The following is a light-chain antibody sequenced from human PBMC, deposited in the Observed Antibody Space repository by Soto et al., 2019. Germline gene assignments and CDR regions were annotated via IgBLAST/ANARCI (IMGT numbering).Light chain of an antibody. CDR3: EAWDDSLNGPGV. V-gene: IGLV1-44*01. J-gene: IGLJ2*01. CDR2: NNN. Sequence: QSVLTQPPSASGTPGQRVTISCSGSSSNVGSNTVNWYQQLPGTAPKLLIYNNNQRPSGVPERFSGSKSGTSASLAISGLQSEDEADYYCEAWDDSLNGPGVFGGGIKVTVL. CDR1: SSNVGSNT.